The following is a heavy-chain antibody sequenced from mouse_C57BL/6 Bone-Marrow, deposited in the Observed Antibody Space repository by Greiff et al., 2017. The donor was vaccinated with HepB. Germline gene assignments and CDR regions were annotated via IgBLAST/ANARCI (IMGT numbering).Heavy chain of an antibody. CDR1: GFTFSDYD. CDR3: AIHEYSGSLDY. Sequence: EVKLVESGGGLVQPGGSLKLSCAASGFTFSDYDMYWVRQTPEKRLEWVAYISNGGGSTYYPDTVKGRFTISRDNAKNTLYLQMSRLKSEDTAMYYWAIHEYSGSLDYCGQGTTLTVSS. J-gene: IGHJ2*01. CDR2: ISNGGGST. V-gene: IGHV5-12*01. D-gene: IGHD1-1*01.